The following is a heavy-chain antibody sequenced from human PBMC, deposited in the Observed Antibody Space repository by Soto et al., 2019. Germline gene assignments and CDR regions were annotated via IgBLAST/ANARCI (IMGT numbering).Heavy chain of an antibody. CDR1: GGSITGYY. CDR3: ARRYNYGSPNVFDI. V-gene: IGHV4-59*01. J-gene: IGHJ3*02. D-gene: IGHD5-18*01. Sequence: PSETLSLTCTVSGGSITGYYWNWILQPPGRGLEWIGRVYDSGSTSYNPSLKGRVTLSVDTSKNQFSLTPNSVTTADTAVYYCARRYNYGSPNVFDIWGQGAKVTVSS. CDR2: VYDSGST.